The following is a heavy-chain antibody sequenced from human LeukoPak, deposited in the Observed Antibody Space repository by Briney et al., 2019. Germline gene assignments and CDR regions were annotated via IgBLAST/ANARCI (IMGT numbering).Heavy chain of an antibody. CDR2: ISSSGSTI. CDR3: VRWDH. J-gene: IGHJ4*02. V-gene: IGHV3-48*03. Sequence: GGSLRLSCAASGFTFSSYEMNWVRQAPGKGLEWVSYISSSGSTIYYADSVKGRFTISRDNAKSSLFLQMNSLGAEDTAVYHCVRWDHWGQGTLVTVSS. CDR1: GFTFSSYE.